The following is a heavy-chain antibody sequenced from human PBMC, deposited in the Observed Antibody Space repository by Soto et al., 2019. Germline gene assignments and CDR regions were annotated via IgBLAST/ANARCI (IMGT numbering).Heavy chain of an antibody. D-gene: IGHD4-17*01. V-gene: IGHV1-69*02. Sequence: QVQLVQSGAEVKKPGSSVKVSCKASGGTFSSYTISWVRQAPGQGLEWMGRIIPILGIANYAQKFQGRVTINADKSTSTAYMELSSLRSEDTAVYYCARRRDYGDRYYFDYWGQGTLVTVSS. CDR3: ARRRDYGDRYYFDY. CDR2: IIPILGIA. J-gene: IGHJ4*02. CDR1: GGTFSSYT.